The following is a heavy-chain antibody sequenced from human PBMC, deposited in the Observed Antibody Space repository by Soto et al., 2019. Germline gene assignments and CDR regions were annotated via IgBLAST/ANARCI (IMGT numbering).Heavy chain of an antibody. Sequence: QVQLVESGGGVVQPGRSLRLSCTASGFTFSIYGMQWVRQAPGKGLEWVAVISYDVSNKYYADSVKGRFTISRDNSKNTLYLHMNSLRAEDTAVYYCAKSIAAPGSIDYWGQGTLVTVSS. CDR1: GFTFSIYG. D-gene: IGHD6-13*01. CDR2: ISYDVSNK. CDR3: AKSIAAPGSIDY. V-gene: IGHV3-30*18. J-gene: IGHJ4*02.